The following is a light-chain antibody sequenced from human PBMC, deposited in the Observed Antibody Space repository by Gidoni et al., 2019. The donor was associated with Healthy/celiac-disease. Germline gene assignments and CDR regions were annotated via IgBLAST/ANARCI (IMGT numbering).Light chain of an antibody. V-gene: IGKV3-11*01. CDR2: DAS. CDR3: QQRSNWPPGLT. CDR1: QSVSSY. Sequence: EIVLTQSPATRSLSPGERATLSCRASQSVSSYLAWYQQKPGQAPRLPIYDASNRATAIPARFSGSGSGTDFTLTISSLEPEDFAVYYCQQRSNWPPGLTFGGGTKVEIK. J-gene: IGKJ4*01.